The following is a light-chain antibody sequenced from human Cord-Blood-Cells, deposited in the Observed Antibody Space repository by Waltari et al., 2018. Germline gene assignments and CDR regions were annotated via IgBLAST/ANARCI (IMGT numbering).Light chain of an antibody. V-gene: IGKV1-39*01. CDR1: QSISSY. CDR2: AAS. J-gene: IGKJ1*01. CDR3: QQSYSNPRT. Sequence: DIQMTQPPSSLSASVGDRVTITCRASQSISSYLNWYQQKPGKAPKLLIYAASSLQSEVPSRFSGIGSGTDFTLTISSLQPEDFATYYCQQSYSNPRTFGQGTKVEIK.